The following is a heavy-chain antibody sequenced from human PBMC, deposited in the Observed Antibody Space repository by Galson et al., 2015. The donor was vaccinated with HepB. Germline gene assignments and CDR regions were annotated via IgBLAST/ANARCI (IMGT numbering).Heavy chain of an antibody. CDR2: IIPILGIA. D-gene: IGHD1-1*01. Sequence: SVKVSCKASGGTFSSYAISWVRQAPGQGLEWMGGIIPILGIANYAQKFQGRVTITADKSTSTAYMELSSLRSEDTAVYYCARHSPNWNDGAYYYYYMDVWGKGTTVTVSS. V-gene: IGHV1-69*10. CDR3: ARHSPNWNDGAYYYYYMDV. J-gene: IGHJ6*03. CDR1: GGTFSSYA.